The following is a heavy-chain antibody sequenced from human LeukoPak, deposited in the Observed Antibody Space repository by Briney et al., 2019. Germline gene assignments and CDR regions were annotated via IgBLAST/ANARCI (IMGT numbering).Heavy chain of an antibody. CDR3: AKDPATYYYDSSGYSD. V-gene: IGHV3-48*01. D-gene: IGHD3-22*01. CDR1: EFTFSSYS. Sequence: GGSLRLSCAASEFTFSSYSMNWVRQAPGKGLEWVSYITNSGNSKSYADSVKGRFTISRDNTKNTLYLQMNSLRAEDTAVYYCAKDPATYYYDSSGYSDWGQGTLVTVSS. CDR2: ITNSGNSK. J-gene: IGHJ4*02.